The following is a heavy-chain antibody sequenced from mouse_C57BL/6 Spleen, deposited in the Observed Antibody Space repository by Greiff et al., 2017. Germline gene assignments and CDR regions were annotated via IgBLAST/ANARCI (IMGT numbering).Heavy chain of an antibody. D-gene: IGHD2-2*01. CDR3: ARGGYPYAMDY. V-gene: IGHV1-4*01. J-gene: IGHJ4*01. CDR2: INPSSGYT. CDR1: GYTFTSYT. Sequence: LQESGAELARPGASVKMSCKASGYTFTSYTMHWVKQRPGQGLEWIGYINPSSGYTKYNQKFKDKATLTADKSSSTAYMQLSSLTSEDSAVYYCARGGYPYAMDYWGQGTSVTVSS.